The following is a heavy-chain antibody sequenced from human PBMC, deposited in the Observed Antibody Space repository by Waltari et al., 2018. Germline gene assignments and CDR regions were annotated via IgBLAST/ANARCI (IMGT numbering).Heavy chain of an antibody. J-gene: IGHJ4*02. CDR3: ASLSGYYGVPFDY. D-gene: IGHD3-9*01. CDR2: MNPNSGNT. CDR1: GYTFTSYD. V-gene: IGHV1-8*01. Sequence: QVQLVQSGAEVKKPGASVKVSCKASGYTFTSYDINWVRQATGKGLEWMGWMNPNSGNTCYAQKFQGRVTMTRNTSISTAYMELSSLRSEDTAVYYCASLSGYYGVPFDYWGQGTLVIVSS.